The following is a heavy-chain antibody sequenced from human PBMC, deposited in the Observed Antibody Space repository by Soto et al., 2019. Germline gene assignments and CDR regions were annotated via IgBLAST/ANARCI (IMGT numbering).Heavy chain of an antibody. V-gene: IGHV3-23*01. Sequence: DVQLLESGGGLAQRGGSLRLSCAASGFSFSTYGMTWVRQAPGKGLEWVAYGGSGGSTYYADSVRGRFTISRDNSKNTLYLQMNSLRAEDTAVYYCVKFRGRAYHYYYMDVWGNETTVTVSS. CDR3: VKFRGRAYHYYYMDV. CDR2: YGGSGGST. CDR1: GFSFSTYG. D-gene: IGHD3-16*01. J-gene: IGHJ6*03.